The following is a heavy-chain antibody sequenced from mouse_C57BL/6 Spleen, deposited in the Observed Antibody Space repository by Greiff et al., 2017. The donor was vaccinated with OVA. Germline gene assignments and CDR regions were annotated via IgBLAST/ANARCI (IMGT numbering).Heavy chain of an antibody. Sequence: EVQLKESGGDLVKPGGSLKLSCAASGFTFSSYGMSWVRQTPDKRLEWVATISSGGSYTYYPDSVKGRFTISRDNAKNTLYLQMSSLKSEDTAMYYCARHDYGSTPLPMDYWGQGTSVTVSS. V-gene: IGHV5-6*01. CDR3: ARHDYGSTPLPMDY. CDR2: ISSGGSYT. D-gene: IGHD1-1*01. J-gene: IGHJ4*01. CDR1: GFTFSSYG.